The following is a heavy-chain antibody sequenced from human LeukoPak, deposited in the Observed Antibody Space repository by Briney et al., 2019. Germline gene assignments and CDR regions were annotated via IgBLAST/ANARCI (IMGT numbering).Heavy chain of an antibody. CDR1: GFTFSSFA. V-gene: IGHV3-23*01. CDR3: AKDVSYGPGSFDY. CDR2: IIANGGSA. D-gene: IGHD5-18*01. J-gene: IGHJ4*02. Sequence: TGGSLRLSCSASGFTFSSFALSWVRQAPGKGLEWVSGIIANGGSAYYADSVKGRFTISRDNSKNTLYLQMNSLRAEDTAVYYCAKDVSYGPGSFDYWGQGTLVTVSS.